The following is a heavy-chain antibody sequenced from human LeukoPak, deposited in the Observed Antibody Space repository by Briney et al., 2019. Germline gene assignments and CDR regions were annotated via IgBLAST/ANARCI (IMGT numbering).Heavy chain of an antibody. CDR2: ISYDGSNK. CDR3: ARDGGDIVVVPAADYYYYYGMDV. CDR1: GFTFSSYA. D-gene: IGHD2-2*01. J-gene: IGHJ6*02. V-gene: IGHV3-30-3*01. Sequence: PGGSLRLSRAASGFTFSSYAMHWVRQAPGKGLEWVAVISYDGSNKYYADSVKGRFTISRDNSKNTLYLQMNSLRAEDTAVYYCARDGGDIVVVPAADYYYYYGMDVWGQGTTVTVSS.